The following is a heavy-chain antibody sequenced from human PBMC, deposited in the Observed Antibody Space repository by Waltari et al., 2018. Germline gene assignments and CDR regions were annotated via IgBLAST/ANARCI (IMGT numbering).Heavy chain of an antibody. V-gene: IGHV3-23*01. CDR2: ISGSGDKI. CDR3: VKEDINFDGFES. Sequence: EVQLLESGGGLVQPGGSLRLSCAASGFTFSTYAMTWVRQGPGKVRGYVSSISGSGDKIFYADSVKGRFTISSDSAKNTLYLQMNSLRPEDTALYYCVKEDINFDGFESWGQGTLVTVAS. CDR1: GFTFSTYA. J-gene: IGHJ4*02.